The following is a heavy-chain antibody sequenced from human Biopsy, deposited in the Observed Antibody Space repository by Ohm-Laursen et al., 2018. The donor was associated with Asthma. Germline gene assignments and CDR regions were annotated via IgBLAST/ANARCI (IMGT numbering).Heavy chain of an antibody. Sequence: ASVKVSCKTSGYTFNSAGITWVRQAPGQGLEWMGWISVYNGNTKVAQKLQDRVTMITGTSTSTAYMGLRSLRSDDTAVYFCARAVDYSHYYGIDVWGQGTTVTVS. J-gene: IGHJ6*02. D-gene: IGHD3-10*01. V-gene: IGHV1-18*01. CDR2: ISVYNGNT. CDR1: GYTFNSAG. CDR3: ARAVDYSHYYGIDV.